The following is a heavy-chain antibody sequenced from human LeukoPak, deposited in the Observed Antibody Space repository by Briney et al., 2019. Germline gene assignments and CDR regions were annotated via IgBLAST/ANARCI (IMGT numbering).Heavy chain of an antibody. J-gene: IGHJ4*02. CDR1: GGSISSSSYY. V-gene: IGHV4-39*01. CDR2: INNSGST. D-gene: IGHD3-22*01. CDR3: AAYYYDSSGYL. Sequence: SETLSLTCTVSGGSISSSSYYWGWIRQPPGKGLEWIGSINNSGSTYYNPALKSRVTISVDTSKHQFSPKLRSVTAADTAVYYGAAYYYDSSGYLWGQGTLVTASS.